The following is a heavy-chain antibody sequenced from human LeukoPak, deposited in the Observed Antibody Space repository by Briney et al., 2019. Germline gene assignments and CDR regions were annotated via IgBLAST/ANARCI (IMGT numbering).Heavy chain of an antibody. J-gene: IGHJ4*02. CDR1: GDSTNTYF. CDR2: IYYTGTT. CDR3: ASKSSDHGELRFDY. V-gene: IGHV4-59*01. D-gene: IGHD4-17*01. Sequence: SETLSLTCTMSGDSTNTYFWSWIRQPPGKGLEWIGYIYYTGTTNYNPSLKSRVAISVDTSKNQFSLRLSSVTAADTAVYYCASKSSDHGELRFDYWGQGTLVTVSS.